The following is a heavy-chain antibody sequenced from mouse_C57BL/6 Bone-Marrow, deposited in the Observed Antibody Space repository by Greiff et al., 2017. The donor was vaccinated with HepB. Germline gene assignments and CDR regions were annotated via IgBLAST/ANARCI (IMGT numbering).Heavy chain of an antibody. CDR3: AKNWNLDY. CDR1: GFSLTSYG. CDR2: IWSSGST. Sequence: VKLMESGPGLVQPSQSLSITCTVSGFSLTSYGVHWVRQPPGKGLEWLGVIWSSGSTDYNAAFISRLSISKDNSKSQVFFKMNSLQADDTAIYYCAKNWNLDYWGQGTSVTVSS. J-gene: IGHJ4*01. V-gene: IGHV2-4*01.